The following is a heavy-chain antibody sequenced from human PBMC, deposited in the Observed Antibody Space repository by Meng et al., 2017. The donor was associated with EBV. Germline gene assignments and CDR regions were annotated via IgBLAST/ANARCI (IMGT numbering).Heavy chain of an antibody. Sequence: GQLVQAGAEVQKPGASVQVSCTASGYTFTGYYMHWVRQAPGQGLEWMGRINPNSGGTNYAQKFQGRVTMTRDTSISTAYMELSRLRSDDTAVYYCARVGIAVAGTRDYWGQGTLVTVSS. J-gene: IGHJ4*02. V-gene: IGHV1-2*06. CDR2: INPNSGGT. D-gene: IGHD6-19*01. CDR1: GYTFTGYY. CDR3: ARVGIAVAGTRDY.